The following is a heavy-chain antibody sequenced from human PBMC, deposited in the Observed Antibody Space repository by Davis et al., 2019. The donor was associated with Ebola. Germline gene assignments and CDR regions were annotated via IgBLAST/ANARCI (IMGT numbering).Heavy chain of an antibody. J-gene: IGHJ4*02. D-gene: IGHD5-24*01. CDR3: ARDDGYGFDY. CDR2: ISYDGSNK. CDR1: GFTFSSYG. Sequence: GESLKISCAASGFTFSSYGMHWVRQAPGKGLEWVAVISYDGSNKYYADSVKGRFTISRDNSKNTLYLQMNSLRAEDTAVYYCARDDGYGFDYWGQGTLVTVSS. V-gene: IGHV3-30*03.